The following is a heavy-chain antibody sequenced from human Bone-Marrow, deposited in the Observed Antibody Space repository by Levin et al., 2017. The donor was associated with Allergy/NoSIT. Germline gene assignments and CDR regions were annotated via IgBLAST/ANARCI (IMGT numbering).Heavy chain of an antibody. Sequence: SQTLSLTCNVSGGSVSNSYLSWIRQPPGRGLEWLGYIYSSGSTNYNPSLKSRVTISADSSKRQVSLKVNSVTAADTAVYYCARHGDFWGGHYGMDVWGQGTAVIVSS. D-gene: IGHD3-3*01. CDR1: GGSVSNSY. CDR2: IYSSGST. V-gene: IGHV4-59*08. CDR3: ARHGDFWGGHYGMDV. J-gene: IGHJ6*02.